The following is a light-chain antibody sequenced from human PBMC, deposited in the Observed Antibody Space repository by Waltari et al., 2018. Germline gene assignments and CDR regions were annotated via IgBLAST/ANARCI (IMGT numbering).Light chain of an antibody. CDR3: AAWDISLNNLL. Sequence: QSALTPPPSVSGPPRQRVTISCSGTSSHSGASTVNWYQQLPGKPPKLVIYYDDLVPSGVSDRFSGSKSGSSASLAISGLQSEDEAVYFCAAWDISLNNLLFGGGTKLTVL. V-gene: IGLV1-36*01. CDR2: YDD. J-gene: IGLJ2*01. CDR1: SSHSGAST.